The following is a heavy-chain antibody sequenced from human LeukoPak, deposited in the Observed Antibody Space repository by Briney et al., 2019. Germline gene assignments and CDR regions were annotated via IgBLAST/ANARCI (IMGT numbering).Heavy chain of an antibody. CDR2: ISSSSSYI. Sequence: GGSLRLSCAASGFTFSSYRMNWVRQAPGKGLEWVSSISSSSSYIYYADSVKGRFTISRDNAKNSLYLQMNSLRAEDTAVYYCARDLLASGILTGYYPFDYWGQGTLVTVSS. J-gene: IGHJ4*02. CDR1: GFTFSSYR. CDR3: ARDLLASGILTGYYPFDY. V-gene: IGHV3-21*01. D-gene: IGHD3-9*01.